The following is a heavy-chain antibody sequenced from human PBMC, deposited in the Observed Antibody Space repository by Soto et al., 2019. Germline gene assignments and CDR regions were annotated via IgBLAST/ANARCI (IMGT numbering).Heavy chain of an antibody. V-gene: IGHV3-30*14. J-gene: IGHJ4*02. CDR1: RFTFSSYS. D-gene: IGHD4-4*01. CDR3: AREAEFPTDPLDF. CDR2: ISYSGSNK. Sequence: QVQLVESGGGVVQPGRSLRLSCAASRFTFSSYSMHWVRQAPGKGLQWVAVISYSGSNKDYADSVKGRFTISRDNSKNTLYPQMNRLRPEDTAVYYCAREAEFPTDPLDFWGQGTLVIVSS.